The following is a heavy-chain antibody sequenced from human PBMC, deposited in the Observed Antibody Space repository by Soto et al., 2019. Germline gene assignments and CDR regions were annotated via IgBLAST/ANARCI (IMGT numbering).Heavy chain of an antibody. CDR1: GGTFSSYA. J-gene: IGHJ5*02. Sequence: QLQLMQSGAEVKKPGSSVKVSCKASGGTFSSYAISWLRQAPGQGLEWMGGIIPSFDTPNYAQKFQGRVKINTHESTRTAYMEVSSLRSEETAVYYCARPFLRYNWFDPWGQGTLVTVSS. CDR3: ARPFLRYNWFDP. V-gene: IGHV1-69*01. D-gene: IGHD3-3*02. CDR2: IIPSFDTP.